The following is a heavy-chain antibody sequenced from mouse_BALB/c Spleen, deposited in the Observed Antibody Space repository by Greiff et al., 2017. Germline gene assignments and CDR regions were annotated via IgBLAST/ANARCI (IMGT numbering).Heavy chain of an antibody. CDR1: GFNIKDYY. V-gene: IGHV14-1*02. Sequence: EVQLVESGAELVRPGALVKLSCKASGFNIKDYYMHWVKQRPEQGLEWIGWIDPENGNTIYDPKFQGKASITADTSSNTAYLQLSSLTSEDTAVYYCAPYDYDWFAYWGQGTLVTVSA. J-gene: IGHJ3*01. CDR3: APYDYDWFAY. CDR2: IDPENGNT. D-gene: IGHD2-4*01.